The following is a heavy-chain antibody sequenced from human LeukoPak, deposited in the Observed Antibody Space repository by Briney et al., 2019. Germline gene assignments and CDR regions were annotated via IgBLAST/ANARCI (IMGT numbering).Heavy chain of an antibody. V-gene: IGHV5-51*01. CDR3: ARRLAAAGTFGAFDI. Sequence: GESLKISCKGSGYSFTSYWIGWLRQMPGKGLEWMGIIYPGDSDTRYSPSFQGQVTISADKSISTAYLQWSSLKASDTAMYYCARRLAAAGTFGAFDIWGQGTMVTVSS. CDR1: GYSFTSYW. CDR2: IYPGDSDT. D-gene: IGHD6-13*01. J-gene: IGHJ3*02.